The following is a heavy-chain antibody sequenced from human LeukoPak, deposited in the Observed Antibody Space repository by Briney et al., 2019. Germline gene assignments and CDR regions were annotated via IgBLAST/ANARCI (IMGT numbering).Heavy chain of an antibody. V-gene: IGHV4-59*08. J-gene: IGHJ4*02. CDR3: ARHVYRYFDWLLTHNFDY. CDR2: IYYSGST. Sequence: PSETLSLTCTVSGGSISSYYWSWIRQPPGKGLEWIGYIYYSGSTNYNPSLKSRVTISVDTSKNQFSLKLSSVTAADTAVYYCARHVYRYFDWLLTHNFDYWGQGTLVTVSS. D-gene: IGHD3-9*01. CDR1: GGSISSYY.